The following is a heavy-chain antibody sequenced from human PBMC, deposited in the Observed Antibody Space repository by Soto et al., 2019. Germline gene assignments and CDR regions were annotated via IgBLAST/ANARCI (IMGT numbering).Heavy chain of an antibody. D-gene: IGHD3-3*01. Sequence: SETLSLTCXVSGGSISSGGYYWSWIRQHPGKGLEWIGYIYYSGSTYYNPSLKSRVTISVDTSKNQFSLKLSSVTAADTAVYYCARETRITRITIFGVPTLSGWFDPWGQGTLVTVSS. CDR1: GGSISSGGYY. CDR2: IYYSGST. CDR3: ARETRITRITIFGVPTLSGWFDP. J-gene: IGHJ5*02. V-gene: IGHV4-31*03.